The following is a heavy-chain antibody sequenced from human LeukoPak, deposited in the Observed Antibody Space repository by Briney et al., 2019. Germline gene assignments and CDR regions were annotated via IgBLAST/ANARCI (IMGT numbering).Heavy chain of an antibody. Sequence: GSLRLSCAASGFTFSNYWMHWVRQAPGKGLVWVSRINSDGTSTNYADSVKGRFTISRDNAKNTLFLQMNSLRAEDTAVYYCARDWSALGYWGQGSLVTVSS. CDR1: GFTFSNYW. J-gene: IGHJ4*02. CDR2: INSDGTST. CDR3: ARDWSALGY. D-gene: IGHD3-3*01. V-gene: IGHV3-74*01.